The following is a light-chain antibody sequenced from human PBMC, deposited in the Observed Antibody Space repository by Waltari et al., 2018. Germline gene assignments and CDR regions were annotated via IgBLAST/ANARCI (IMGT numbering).Light chain of an antibody. J-gene: IGKJ4*01. V-gene: IGKV4-1*01. Sequence: DIVMTQSPDSLAVSLGERATVNCNSSQSVFYSSNNKDYLAWYQQKPGQPPRLLMYWASTRVSGVPARFSGSGSGTDFTLTISSLQAEDVAVYYCHQYYITPLTFGGGTKVEIK. CDR3: HQYYITPLT. CDR1: QSVFYSSNNKDY. CDR2: WAS.